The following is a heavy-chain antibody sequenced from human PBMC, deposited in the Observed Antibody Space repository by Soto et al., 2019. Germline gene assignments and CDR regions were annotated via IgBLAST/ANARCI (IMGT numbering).Heavy chain of an antibody. V-gene: IGHV3-11*05. CDR2: ISSSSSYT. D-gene: IGHD3-10*01. CDR1: GFTFSDYY. Sequence: QVQLVESGGGLVKPGGSLRLSCAASGFTFSDYYMSWIRQAPGKGLEWVSYISSSSSYTNYADSVKGRFTISRDNAKNSLYLQMNSLRAEDTAVYYCARVGDGDTLPHCVDYWGQGTLVTVSS. J-gene: IGHJ4*02. CDR3: ARVGDGDTLPHCVDY.